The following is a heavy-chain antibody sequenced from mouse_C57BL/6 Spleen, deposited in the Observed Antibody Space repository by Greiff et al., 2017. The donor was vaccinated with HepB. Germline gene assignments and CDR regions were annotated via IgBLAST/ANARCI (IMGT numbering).Heavy chain of an antibody. D-gene: IGHD2-1*01. Sequence: VQLQQSGAELVKPGASVKMSCKASGYTFTSYWITWVKQRPGQGLEWIGDIYPGSGSTNYNEKFKSKATLTVDTSSSTAYMQLSSLTSEDSAVYYCAREGIYYGNSWFAYWGQGTLVTVSA. V-gene: IGHV1-55*01. CDR3: AREGIYYGNSWFAY. J-gene: IGHJ3*01. CDR2: IYPGSGST. CDR1: GYTFTSYW.